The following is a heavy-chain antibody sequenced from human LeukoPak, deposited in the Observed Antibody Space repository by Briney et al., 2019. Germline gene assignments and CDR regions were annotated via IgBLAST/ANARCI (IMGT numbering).Heavy chain of an antibody. CDR2: IYTSGST. D-gene: IGHD1-1*01. J-gene: IGHJ4*02. Sequence: PSQTLSLTCTVSGGSISSGSYYWSWIRQPAGKGLEWIGRIYTSGSTNYNPSLKSRVTISVDTSKNQFSLKLSSVTAADTAVYYCARGTWNYHDYWGQGTLVTVSS. V-gene: IGHV4-61*02. CDR1: GGSISSGSYY. CDR3: ARGTWNYHDY.